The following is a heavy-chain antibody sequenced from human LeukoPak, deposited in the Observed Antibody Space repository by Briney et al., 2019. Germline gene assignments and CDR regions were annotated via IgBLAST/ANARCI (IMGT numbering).Heavy chain of an antibody. Sequence: PSETLSLTCTVSGGSISDYYWSWIRQHPGKGLEWIGSIYNTGSTYYNPSFKGRLTLSVDTSKNQFSLELSSVTAADAAMYYCATNKTMVTTAGCFDPWGKGTLVILSS. V-gene: IGHV4-59*04. CDR3: ATNKTMVTTAGCFDP. J-gene: IGHJ5*02. D-gene: IGHD4/OR15-4a*01. CDR1: GGSISDYY. CDR2: IYNTGST.